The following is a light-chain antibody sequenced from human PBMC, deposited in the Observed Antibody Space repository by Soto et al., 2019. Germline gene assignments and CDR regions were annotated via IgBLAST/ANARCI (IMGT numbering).Light chain of an antibody. V-gene: IGKV1-5*03. J-gene: IGKJ1*01. CDR1: QSISSW. CDR3: LQYNSYPWK. Sequence: DIQMTQSPSTLSASVGDRVTITCRASQSISSWLSWYQQEPGKPPKLLIYKASSLESGVPSRFGGSGSGTEFTLTISSLQPDDFATYYCLQYNSYPWKFGQGTKVDIK. CDR2: KAS.